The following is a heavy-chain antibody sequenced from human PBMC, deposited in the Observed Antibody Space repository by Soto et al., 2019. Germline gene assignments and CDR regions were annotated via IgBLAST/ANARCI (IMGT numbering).Heavy chain of an antibody. Sequence: ASVKVSCKASVYTFTSYGIVCVRPAPGQGLEWMGWMNPNSGNTGYAQKFQGRVTMTRNTSISTAYMELSSLRSEDTAVYYCARGRVTIFGVVITNWFDPWGQGTLVTVSS. J-gene: IGHJ5*02. CDR3: ARGRVTIFGVVITNWFDP. CDR2: MNPNSGNT. V-gene: IGHV1-8*02. D-gene: IGHD3-3*01. CDR1: VYTFTSYG.